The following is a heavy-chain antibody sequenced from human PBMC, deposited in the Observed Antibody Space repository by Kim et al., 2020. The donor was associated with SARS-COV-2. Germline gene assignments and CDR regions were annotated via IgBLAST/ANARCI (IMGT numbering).Heavy chain of an antibody. CDR3: ARGPITIFGVVIGPPYYYYGMDV. CDR2: ISSNGGST. V-gene: IGHV3-64*01. J-gene: IGHJ6*02. D-gene: IGHD3-3*01. CDR1: GFTFSSYA. Sequence: GGSLRLSCAASGFTFSSYAMHWVRQAPGKGLEYVSAISSNGGSTYYANSVKGRFTISRDNSKNTLYLQMGSLRAEDMAVYYCARGPITIFGVVIGPPYYYYGMDVWGQGTTVTVSS.